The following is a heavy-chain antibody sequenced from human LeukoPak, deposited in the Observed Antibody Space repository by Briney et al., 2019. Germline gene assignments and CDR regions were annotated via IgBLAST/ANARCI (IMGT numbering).Heavy chain of an antibody. CDR1: GGSISSGGYY. V-gene: IGHV4-31*03. CDR3: ARVPISSDYGDYELDWFDP. CDR2: IYYSGST. Sequence: SETLSLTCTVSGGSISSGGYYWSWIRQHPGKGLEWTGYIYYSGSTYYNPSLKSRVTISVDTSKNQFSLKLCSVTAADTAVYYCARVPISSDYGDYELDWFDPWGQGTLVTVSS. J-gene: IGHJ5*02. D-gene: IGHD4-17*01.